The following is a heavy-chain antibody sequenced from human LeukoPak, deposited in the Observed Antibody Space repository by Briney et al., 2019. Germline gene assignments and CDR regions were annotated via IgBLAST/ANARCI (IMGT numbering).Heavy chain of an antibody. CDR3: ARDVWFDP. Sequence: GGSLRLPCAASGFTFSSHEMNWVRQPPGKGLEWVSYISSGGSTIYYADSVKGRFTVSRDNAKNSLYLQMNSLRAEDTALYYCARDVWFDPWGQGTLVTVSS. CDR1: GFTFSSHE. CDR2: ISSGGSTI. V-gene: IGHV3-48*03. J-gene: IGHJ5*02.